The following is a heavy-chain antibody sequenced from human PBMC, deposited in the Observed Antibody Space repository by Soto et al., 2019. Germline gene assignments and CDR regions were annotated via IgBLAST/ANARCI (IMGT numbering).Heavy chain of an antibody. V-gene: IGHV1-3*01. CDR1: GYTFTSYA. Sequence: QVQLVQSGAEVKKPGASVKVSCKASGYTFTSYAMHWVRQAPGQRLEWMGWINAGNGNTKYSQKFQGRVTITRDTSASTAYMERSSLRSEDTAVYYCARAVCSSTSCEWWFDPWGQGTMVTVSS. D-gene: IGHD2-2*01. CDR3: ARAVCSSTSCEWWFDP. J-gene: IGHJ5*02. CDR2: INAGNGNT.